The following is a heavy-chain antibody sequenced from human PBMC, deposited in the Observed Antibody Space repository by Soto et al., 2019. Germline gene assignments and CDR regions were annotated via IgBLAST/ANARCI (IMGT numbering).Heavy chain of an antibody. CDR3: ARRGSGRAFDI. Sequence: ASVKVSCKASGGTVSSYTISWVRQAPGQGLEWMGWISAYNGNTNYAQKLQGRVTMTTDTSTSTAYMELRSLRSDDTAVYYCARRGSGRAFDIWGQGTMVTVSS. J-gene: IGHJ3*02. CDR1: GGTVSSYT. D-gene: IGHD3-10*01. CDR2: ISAYNGNT. V-gene: IGHV1-18*01.